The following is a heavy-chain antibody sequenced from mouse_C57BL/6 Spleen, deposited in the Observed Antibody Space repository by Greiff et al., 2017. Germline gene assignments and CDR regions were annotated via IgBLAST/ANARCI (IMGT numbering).Heavy chain of an antibody. CDR1: GYTFTSYW. Sequence: QVQLQQPGAELVRPGSSVKLSCKASGYTFTSYWMDWVKQRPGQGLEWIGNIYPSDSETHYNQKFKDKATLTVDKSSSTAYMQLSSLTSEDSAVYYCARWGGSSYEFDYWGQGTTLTVSS. D-gene: IGHD1-1*01. CDR3: ARWGGSSYEFDY. J-gene: IGHJ2*01. V-gene: IGHV1-61*01. CDR2: IYPSDSET.